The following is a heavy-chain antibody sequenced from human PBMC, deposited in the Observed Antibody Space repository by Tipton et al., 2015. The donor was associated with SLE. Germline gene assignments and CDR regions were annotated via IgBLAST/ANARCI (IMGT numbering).Heavy chain of an antibody. CDR2: INTGNGNT. CDR3: ARALRNDRNLDV. V-gene: IGHV1-3*04. Sequence: QLVQSGPEVKTPGASVRVSCKASGYTFRTYSIYWVRQDPGQRLEWMGWINTGNGNTKYSQRFQGRVSISRDTSATTVYMDLSSLRSEDTAVYYCARALRNDRNLDVWGKGTTVTVSS. J-gene: IGHJ6*04. CDR1: GYTFRTYS.